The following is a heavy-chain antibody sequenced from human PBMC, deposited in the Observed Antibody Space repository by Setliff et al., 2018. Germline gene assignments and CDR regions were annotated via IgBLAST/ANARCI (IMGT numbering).Heavy chain of an antibody. CDR3: ARGGGIISIFEVVTSAYYYYMDV. V-gene: IGHV7-4-1*02. CDR2: INTNTVNP. D-gene: IGHD3-3*01. Sequence: ASVKVSCKASGYTFSSSAMGWMRQAPGQRLEWMGWINTNTVNPSYAQDFTGRLVFSLDTSVRTTYLPISSLKAEDTAVYYCARGGGIISIFEVVTSAYYYYMDVWGTGTTVTVSS. CDR1: GYTFSSSA. J-gene: IGHJ6*03.